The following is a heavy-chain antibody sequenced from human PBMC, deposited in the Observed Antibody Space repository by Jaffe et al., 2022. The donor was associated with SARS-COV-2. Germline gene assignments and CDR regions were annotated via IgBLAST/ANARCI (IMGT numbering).Heavy chain of an antibody. J-gene: IGHJ4*02. CDR1: GFTFSSYA. Sequence: EVQLLESGGGLVQPGESLRLSCAASGFTFSSYAMGWVRQAPGKGLQWVSTISSGGRNTYYADSVKGRFTISRDNSKNTLYLQINSLRAEDTAVYYCAKSSGWPYYCDSWGLGTLVTVSS. D-gene: IGHD6-19*01. V-gene: IGHV3-23*01. CDR2: ISSGGRNT. CDR3: AKSSGWPYYCDS.